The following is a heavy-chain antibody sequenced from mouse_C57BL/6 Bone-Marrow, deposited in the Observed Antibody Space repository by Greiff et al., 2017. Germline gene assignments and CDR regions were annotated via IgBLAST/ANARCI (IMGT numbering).Heavy chain of an antibody. D-gene: IGHD1-1*01. V-gene: IGHV1-64*01. CDR2: IHPNSGST. CDR3: ARGAYGSPDY. Sequence: QVHVKQPGAELVKPGASVKLSCKASGYTFTSYWMHWVKQRPGQGLEWIGMIHPNSGSTNYNEKFKSKATLTVDKSSSTAYMQLSSLTSEDSAVYDCARGAYGSPDYWGQGTTLTVSS. CDR1: GYTFTSYW. J-gene: IGHJ2*01.